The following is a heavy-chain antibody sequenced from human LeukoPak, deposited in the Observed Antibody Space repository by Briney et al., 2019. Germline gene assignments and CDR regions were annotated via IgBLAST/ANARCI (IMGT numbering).Heavy chain of an antibody. D-gene: IGHD3-3*01. CDR1: GFTFSSYS. V-gene: IGHV3-48*01. Sequence: GGSLRLSCAASGFTFSSYSMKWVRQAPGKGLEWVSYISSSSSTIYYADSVKGRFTISRDNAKNSLYLQMNSLRAEDTAVYYCARSPSPTGVRFLEWFYGMDVWGQGTTVTVSS. CDR2: ISSSSSTI. J-gene: IGHJ6*02. CDR3: ARSPSPTGVRFLEWFYGMDV.